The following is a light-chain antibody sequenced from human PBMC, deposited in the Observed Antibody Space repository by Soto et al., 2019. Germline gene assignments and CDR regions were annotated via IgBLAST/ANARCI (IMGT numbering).Light chain of an antibody. V-gene: IGKV3-15*01. Sequence: EIGMTQSPATLSVSPGESATLSCRASESININLAWYQQRPGQAPRLLIYGAATRATGLPARFSGSGSGTEFTLSISSLQSEESAVYYCQQYDNWPLTCGQGTRLEIK. J-gene: IGKJ5*01. CDR3: QQYDNWPLT. CDR2: GAA. CDR1: ESININ.